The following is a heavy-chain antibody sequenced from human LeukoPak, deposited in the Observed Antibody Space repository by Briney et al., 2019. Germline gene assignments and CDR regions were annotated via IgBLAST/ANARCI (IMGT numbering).Heavy chain of an antibody. D-gene: IGHD3-10*01. V-gene: IGHV4-30-4*01. CDR2: IYYSGST. J-gene: IGHJ4*02. CDR3: ARDSALLWFGELDS. CDR1: GGSISSGDYY. Sequence: SETLSLTCSVSGGSISSGDYYWSWIRQTPGKGLEWIGNIYYSGSTNCNASLKSRITISLDTSRNQFSLKLTSVTAADTAVYFCARDSALLWFGELDSWGQGTVVTVSS.